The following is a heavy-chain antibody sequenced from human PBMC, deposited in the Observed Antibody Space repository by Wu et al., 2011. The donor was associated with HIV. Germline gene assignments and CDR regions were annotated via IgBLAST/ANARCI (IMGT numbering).Heavy chain of an antibody. CDR2: IIPIFDTS. CDR3: ARGRQNWNDKPGYGMAV. J-gene: IGHJ6*02. Sequence: QVQLVQSGAEVKKPGSSVKVSCKASGGTFSSYAINWVRQAPGQGPEWMGRIIPIFDTSDYAHKFQGRLTITADTSTSTAYMELSSPRSEDTAVYYCARGRQNWNDKPGYGMAVWGQGTTVTVSS. CDR1: GGTFSSYA. D-gene: IGHD1-1*01. V-gene: IGHV1-69*06.